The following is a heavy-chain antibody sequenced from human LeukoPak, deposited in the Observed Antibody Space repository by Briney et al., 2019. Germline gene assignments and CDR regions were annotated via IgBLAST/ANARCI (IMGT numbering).Heavy chain of an antibody. CDR1: GGSISSYY. CDR2: IYYSGST. J-gene: IGHJ4*02. D-gene: IGHD6-19*01. Sequence: SETLSLTCTVSGGSISSYYWSWIRQPPGKGLEWIGYIYYSGSTNYNPSLKSRVTISVDTSKNQFSLKLSSVTAADTAVYYCARGGRRQWLPPDYWGQGTLVTVSS. V-gene: IGHV4-59*01. CDR3: ARGGRRQWLPPDY.